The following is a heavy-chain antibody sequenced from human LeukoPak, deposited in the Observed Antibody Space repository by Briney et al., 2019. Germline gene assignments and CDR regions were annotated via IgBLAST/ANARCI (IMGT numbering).Heavy chain of an antibody. J-gene: IGHJ5*02. V-gene: IGHV1-2*02. D-gene: IGHD2-2*01. CDR2: INPNSGGT. CDR1: GYTFTSYY. Sequence: ASVKVSCKASGYTFTSYYMHWVRQAPGQGLEWMGWINPNSGGTNYAQKFQGRVTMTRDTSISTAYMELSRLRSDDTAVYYCAREGCSSTSCYVGGDWFDPWGQGTLVTVSS. CDR3: AREGCSSTSCYVGGDWFDP.